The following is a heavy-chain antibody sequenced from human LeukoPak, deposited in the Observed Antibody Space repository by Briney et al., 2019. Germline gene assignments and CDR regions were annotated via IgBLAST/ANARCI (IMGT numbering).Heavy chain of an antibody. CDR1: GYTFTGYY. CDR3: AGGDFWSGYPLDY. D-gene: IGHD3-3*01. J-gene: IGHJ4*02. V-gene: IGHV1-2*02. CDR2: INPNSGGT. Sequence: ASVKVSCKASGYTFTGYYMHWVRQAPGQGLEWMGWINPNSGGTNYAQKFQGRVTITRDTSISTAYMELSRLRSDDTAVYYCAGGDFWSGYPLDYWGQGTLVTVSS.